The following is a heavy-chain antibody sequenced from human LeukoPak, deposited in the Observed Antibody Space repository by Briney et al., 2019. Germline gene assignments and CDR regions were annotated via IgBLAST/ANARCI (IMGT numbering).Heavy chain of an antibody. D-gene: IGHD6-6*01. Sequence: GGSLRLSCAASGFTFRNYGMDWVRQAPGKGLEWVSYISSSSSSINYADSVKGRLTISRDNAKNSVFLQMNSPRAEDTAVYYCARGGAARPDYWGQGTLVTVSS. CDR1: GFTFRNYG. CDR2: ISSSSSSI. J-gene: IGHJ4*02. V-gene: IGHV3-48*01. CDR3: ARGGAARPDY.